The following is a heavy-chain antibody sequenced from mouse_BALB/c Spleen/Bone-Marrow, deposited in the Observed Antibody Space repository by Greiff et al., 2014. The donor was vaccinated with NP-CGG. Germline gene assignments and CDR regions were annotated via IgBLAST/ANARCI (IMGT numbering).Heavy chain of an antibody. J-gene: IGHJ3*01. V-gene: IGHV1-9*01. CDR2: ILPGSGSI. Sequence: LQESGAELMKPGASVKISCKATGYTFSSYWIEWVKQRPGHGLEWIGEILPGSGSIKYNEKFKGKATFTADTSSNTAYMQLSSLTSEDSAVYYCASPIYYGNYGFAYWGQGTLVTVSA. D-gene: IGHD2-1*01. CDR1: GYTFSSYW. CDR3: ASPIYYGNYGFAY.